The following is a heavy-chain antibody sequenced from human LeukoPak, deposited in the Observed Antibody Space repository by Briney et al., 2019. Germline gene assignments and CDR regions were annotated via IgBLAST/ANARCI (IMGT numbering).Heavy chain of an antibody. V-gene: IGHV4-39*07. J-gene: IGHJ4*02. CDR1: GGSISSSTFY. Sequence: SETLSLTCTVSGGSISSSTFYWGWIRQPPGKGLEWIGNFYYSGTTYYNPALKSRVTISVDTSENQFSLKLSSVTAADTAVYFCARTGLTAAALPPYWGQGTLVTVSS. D-gene: IGHD6-13*01. CDR2: FYYSGTT. CDR3: ARTGLTAAALPPY.